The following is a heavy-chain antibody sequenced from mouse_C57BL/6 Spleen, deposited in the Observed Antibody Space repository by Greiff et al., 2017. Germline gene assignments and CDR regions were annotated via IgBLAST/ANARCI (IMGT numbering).Heavy chain of an antibody. CDR1: GYTFTSYW. D-gene: IGHD1-1*01. CDR3: AREDYGSSYWYFDV. J-gene: IGHJ1*03. V-gene: IGHV1-72*01. CDR2: IDPNSGGT. Sequence: VQLQQPGAELVKPGASVKLSCKASGYTFTSYWMHWVKQRTGRGLEWIGRIDPNSGGTKYTEKFQSKATLTVDKHSSPAYLQLSSLTSEDSAVYYCAREDYGSSYWYFDVWGTGTTVTVSS.